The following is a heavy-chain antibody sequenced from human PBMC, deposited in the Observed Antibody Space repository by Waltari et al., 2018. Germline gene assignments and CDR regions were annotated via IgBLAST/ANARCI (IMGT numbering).Heavy chain of an antibody. Sequence: QVQLVQSGAEVKKPGASVKVSCKASGYTFTSYAMHWVRQAPGQRLEWMGWINAGNGNTKYSQKFQGRVTSTRDTSASTAYMELSSLRSEDTAVYYCARSYSSGWYSPYYYYGMDVWGQGTTVTVSS. CDR3: ARSYSSGWYSPYYYYGMDV. CDR1: GYTFTSYA. CDR2: INAGNGNT. D-gene: IGHD6-19*01. V-gene: IGHV1-3*01. J-gene: IGHJ6*02.